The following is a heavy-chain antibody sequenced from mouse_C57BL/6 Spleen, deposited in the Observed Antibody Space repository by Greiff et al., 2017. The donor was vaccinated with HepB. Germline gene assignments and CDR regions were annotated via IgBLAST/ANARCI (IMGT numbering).Heavy chain of an antibody. Sequence: QVQLQQPGTELVKPGASVKLSCKASGYTFTSYWMHWVKQRPGQGLEWIGNINPSNGGTNYNEKFKSKATLTVDKSSITAYMQLSSLTSEDSAVYCCAFYYSNYLAWFAYWGQGTLVTVSA. V-gene: IGHV1-53*01. CDR3: AFYYSNYLAWFAY. CDR2: INPSNGGT. CDR1: GYTFTSYW. D-gene: IGHD2-5*01. J-gene: IGHJ3*01.